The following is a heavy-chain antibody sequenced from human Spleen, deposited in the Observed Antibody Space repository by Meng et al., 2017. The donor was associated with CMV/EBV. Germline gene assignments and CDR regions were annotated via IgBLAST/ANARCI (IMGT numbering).Heavy chain of an antibody. CDR3: AKGGYDYSYFDY. CDR2: INHSGST. Sequence: QVHLQQWGAGLVKPSETLSLTCAVYGGSFSGYYWSWIRQPPGKGLEWIGEINHSGSTNYNPSLKSRVTISVDTSKNQFSLKLSSVTAADTAVYYCAKGGYDYSYFDYWGQGTLVTVSS. D-gene: IGHD5-12*01. V-gene: IGHV4-34*01. CDR1: GGSFSGYY. J-gene: IGHJ4*02.